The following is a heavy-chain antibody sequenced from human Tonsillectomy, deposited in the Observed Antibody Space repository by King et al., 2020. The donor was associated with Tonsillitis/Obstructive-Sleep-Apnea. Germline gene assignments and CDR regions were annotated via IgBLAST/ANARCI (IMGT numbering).Heavy chain of an antibody. CDR2: INHSGST. Sequence: QVQLQQWGAGLLKPSETLSLTCAVYGGSFSGYYWSWIRQPPGKGLEWIGEINHSGSTNYNPSLKSRVTISVDTSKNQFSLKLSSVTAADTAVYYCARTTPQRRSWYSSSWIYYWGQGTLVTVSS. V-gene: IGHV4-34*01. D-gene: IGHD6-13*01. CDR1: GGSFSGYY. J-gene: IGHJ4*02. CDR3: ARTTPQRRSWYSSSWIYY.